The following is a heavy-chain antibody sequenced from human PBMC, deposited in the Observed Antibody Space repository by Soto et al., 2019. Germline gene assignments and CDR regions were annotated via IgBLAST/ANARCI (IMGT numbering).Heavy chain of an antibody. D-gene: IGHD2-2*01. V-gene: IGHV1-8*01. CDR3: ARAKMAKMTSHHQLHY. J-gene: IGHJ4*02. CDR2: MNPNSGNT. CDR1: GYTFTSYD. Sequence: QVQLVQSGAEVKKPGASVKVSCKASGYTFTSYDINWVRQATGQGLEWMGWMNPNSGNTGYAQKFQGRVTMTRNTPLSTAYMELSSLRSDDTAVYYCARAKMAKMTSHHQLHYGGQGTLVTVSS.